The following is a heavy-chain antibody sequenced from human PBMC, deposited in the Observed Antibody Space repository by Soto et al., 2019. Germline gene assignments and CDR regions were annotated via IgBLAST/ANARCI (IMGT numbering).Heavy chain of an antibody. CDR1: GDSVSSNSAA. D-gene: IGHD6-19*01. CDR2: TYYRSKWYN. CDR3: ARGEQWLVIYLDPPREDGMDV. J-gene: IGHJ6*02. V-gene: IGHV6-1*01. Sequence: QVQLQQSGPGLVKPSQTLSLTCAISGDSVSSNSAAWNWIRQSPSRGLEWLGRTYYRSKWYNDYAVSVKSRITINPDTSKNQFSLQLNSVTPEDTAVYYCARGEQWLVIYLDPPREDGMDVWGQGTTVTVSS.